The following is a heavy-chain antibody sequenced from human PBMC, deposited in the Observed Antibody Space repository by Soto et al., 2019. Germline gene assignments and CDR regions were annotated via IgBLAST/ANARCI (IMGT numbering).Heavy chain of an antibody. D-gene: IGHD6-19*01. CDR1: GGSISSSSYY. Sequence: QLLESGPGLVKPSETLSLTCTVSGGSISSSSYYWGWIRQPPGKGLEWIGSIYYSGSTYYNPSLKSRVTISVDTSKNQFSLKLSSVTAADTAVYYCARLLSEWLVPDGMDVWGQGTTVTVSS. J-gene: IGHJ6*02. CDR2: IYYSGST. V-gene: IGHV4-39*01. CDR3: ARLLSEWLVPDGMDV.